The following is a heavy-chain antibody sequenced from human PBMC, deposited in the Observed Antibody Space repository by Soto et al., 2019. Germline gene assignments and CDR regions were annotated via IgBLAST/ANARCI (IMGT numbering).Heavy chain of an antibody. J-gene: IGHJ5*02. Sequence: EVQLLESGGGLVQPGGSLRLSCAASGFTFSSYAMSWVRQAPGKGLEWVSAISGSGGSTYYADSVKGRFTISGDNSMNTLHLQMNRLRVEDTDVYYCAKEDYGDSRYNWFDPWGQGTLVTVS. CDR1: GFTFSSYA. CDR2: ISGSGGST. D-gene: IGHD4-17*01. V-gene: IGHV3-23*01. CDR3: AKEDYGDSRYNWFDP.